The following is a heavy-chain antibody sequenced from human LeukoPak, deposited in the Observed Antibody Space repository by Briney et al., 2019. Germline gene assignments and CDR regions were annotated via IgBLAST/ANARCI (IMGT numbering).Heavy chain of an antibody. D-gene: IGHD5-24*01. V-gene: IGHV1-2*02. CDR1: GYTFTGYY. CDR2: INPNSGGT. Sequence: ASVKVSCKASGYTFTGYYMHWVRQAPGQGLEWMGWINPNSGGTNYAQKLQGRVTMTRDTSISTAYMELSSLRSEDTAVYYCARGGDGYNFDLCWFDPWGQGTLVTVSS. J-gene: IGHJ5*02. CDR3: ARGGDGYNFDLCWFDP.